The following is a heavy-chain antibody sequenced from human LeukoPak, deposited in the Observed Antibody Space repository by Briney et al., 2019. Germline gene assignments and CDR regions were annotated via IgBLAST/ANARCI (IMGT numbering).Heavy chain of an antibody. J-gene: IGHJ2*01. Sequence: SETLSLTRTVSGGSISSSNWWSWVRQPPGKGLEWIGEIYHSGSTNYNPSLKSRVTISVDKSKNQFSLNLSSVTAADTAVYYCARSYSNYVHWYFDLWGRGALVTVSS. CDR2: IYHSGST. D-gene: IGHD4-11*01. V-gene: IGHV4-4*02. CDR1: GGSISSSNW. CDR3: ARSYSNYVHWYFDL.